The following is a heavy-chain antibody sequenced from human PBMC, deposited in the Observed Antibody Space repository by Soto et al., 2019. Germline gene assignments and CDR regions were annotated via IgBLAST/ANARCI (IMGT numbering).Heavy chain of an antibody. Sequence: GGSLRLSCAASGFTVSSNYMSWVRQAPGKGLEWVSVIYSGGSTYYADSVRGRFTISRDNSKNTLYLQMNTLRAEDTAVYYCAREIVVVPAAVGYMDVWGKGTTVTVSS. CDR2: IYSGGST. CDR1: GFTVSSNY. J-gene: IGHJ6*03. V-gene: IGHV3-66*01. D-gene: IGHD2-2*01. CDR3: AREIVVVPAAVGYMDV.